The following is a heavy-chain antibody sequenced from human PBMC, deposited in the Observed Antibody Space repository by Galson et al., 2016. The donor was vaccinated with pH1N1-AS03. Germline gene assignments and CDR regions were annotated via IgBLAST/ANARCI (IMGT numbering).Heavy chain of an antibody. D-gene: IGHD1-26*01. CDR2: ISDTGTSN. J-gene: IGHJ4*02. CDR1: GFTFTSYS. CDR3: ATSLRLRGITFEN. V-gene: IGHV3-48*02. Sequence: SLRLSCAASGFTFTSYSMNWVRQAPGKGLEWVSFISDTGTSNYYADSVKGRFTISRDNVENSLSLQMNSLTNEDTAVYYRATSLRLRGITFENWGQGILVTVSS.